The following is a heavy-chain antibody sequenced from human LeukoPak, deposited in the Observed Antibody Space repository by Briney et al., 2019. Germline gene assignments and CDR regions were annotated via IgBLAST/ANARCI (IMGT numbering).Heavy chain of an antibody. D-gene: IGHD3-10*01. CDR2: ISASGRTT. V-gene: IGHV3-23*01. Sequence: GGSLRLSCTTSGFPFRNYSMNWVRQAPGRGLQWVSAISASGRTTKYTDPVKGRFTISRDNSRNTLYLHIDSLRPDDTALYFCAKDDAGFGEDFDSWGQGTLVIVSS. CDR1: GFPFRNYS. J-gene: IGHJ4*02. CDR3: AKDDAGFGEDFDS.